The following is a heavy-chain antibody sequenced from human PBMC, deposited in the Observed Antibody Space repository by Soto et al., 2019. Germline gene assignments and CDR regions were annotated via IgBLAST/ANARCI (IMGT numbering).Heavy chain of an antibody. Sequence: VGSLRLSCAVSGFTFGSYWMNWVRLIPGKGLEWVAYIKPDGSATYYVDSVKGRFTISRDNAKNSLYLQMNSLRVEDTSVYYCARAGYCGPGCYYYFDYWGQGTLVTVSS. J-gene: IGHJ4*02. CDR3: ARAGYCGPGCYYYFDY. CDR2: IKPDGSAT. V-gene: IGHV3-7*01. D-gene: IGHD2-21*02. CDR1: GFTFGSYW.